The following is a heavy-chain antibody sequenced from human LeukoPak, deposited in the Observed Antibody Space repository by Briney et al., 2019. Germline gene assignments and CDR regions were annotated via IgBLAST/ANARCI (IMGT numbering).Heavy chain of an antibody. Sequence: GESLKISCKGSGYSFTSYWIGWVRQMPGKGLEWMGIIYPGDSDTRYSPSFQGQVTISADKSISTAYLQWSSLKASNTAMYYCARSRAHSGSYYFSWFDPWGQGTLVTVSS. CDR2: IYPGDSDT. V-gene: IGHV5-51*01. J-gene: IGHJ5*02. D-gene: IGHD1-26*01. CDR1: GYSFTSYW. CDR3: ARSRAHSGSYYFSWFDP.